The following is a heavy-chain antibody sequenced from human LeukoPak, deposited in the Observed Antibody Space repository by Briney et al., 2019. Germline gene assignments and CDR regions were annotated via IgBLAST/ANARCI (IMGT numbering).Heavy chain of an antibody. Sequence: PGGSLRLSCAASGFTLSSYSMNWVRQAPGKGLEWVSSISSSSSYIYYADSVKGRFTISRDNAKNSLYLQMNSLRDEDTAVYYCARVPLRDSIVVVPAANPWGQGTLVTVSS. CDR2: ISSSSSYI. D-gene: IGHD2-2*01. CDR1: GFTLSSYS. V-gene: IGHV3-21*01. J-gene: IGHJ5*02. CDR3: ARVPLRDSIVVVPAANP.